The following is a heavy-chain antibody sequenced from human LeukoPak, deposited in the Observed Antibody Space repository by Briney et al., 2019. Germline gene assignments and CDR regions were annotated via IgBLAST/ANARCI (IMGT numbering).Heavy chain of an antibody. Sequence: GASVKVSCKASGYTFTGCYMHWVRQAPGQGLEWMGWINPNSGGTNYAQKFQGRVTMTRDTSISTAYMELSRLRSDDTAVYYCARDLAAAGIYYYYYYMDVWGKGTTVTVSS. CDR1: GYTFTGCY. V-gene: IGHV1-2*02. CDR2: INPNSGGT. D-gene: IGHD6-13*01. CDR3: ARDLAAAGIYYYYYYMDV. J-gene: IGHJ6*03.